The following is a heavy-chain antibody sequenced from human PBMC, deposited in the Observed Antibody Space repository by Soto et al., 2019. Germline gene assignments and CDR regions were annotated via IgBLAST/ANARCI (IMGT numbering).Heavy chain of an antibody. Sequence: SVMVSWQPSGGALSSYAISWVRQAPGQGLEWMGGIIPIFGTANYAQKFQGRVTITADESMSTAYMELSSLRSEDTAVYYCAHVTIFGRPQIWGQGTMVTVSS. D-gene: IGHD3-3*01. CDR3: AHVTIFGRPQI. J-gene: IGHJ4*02. CDR1: GGALSSYA. CDR2: IIPIFGTA. V-gene: IGHV1-69*13.